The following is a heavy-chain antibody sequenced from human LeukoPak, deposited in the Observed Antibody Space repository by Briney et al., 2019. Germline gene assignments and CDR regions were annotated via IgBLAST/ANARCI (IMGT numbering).Heavy chain of an antibody. D-gene: IGHD4-17*01. CDR1: GFTFDDYG. CDR2: INWNGGST. Sequence: GGSLRLSCAATGFTFDDYGMSWVRQAPGKGLEWVSGINWNGGSTGYADSVKGRFTISRDNAKNSLYLQMNSLRAEDTALYYCARDAANYGDYVYFDYWGQGTLVTVSS. CDR3: ARDAANYGDYVYFDY. J-gene: IGHJ4*02. V-gene: IGHV3-20*04.